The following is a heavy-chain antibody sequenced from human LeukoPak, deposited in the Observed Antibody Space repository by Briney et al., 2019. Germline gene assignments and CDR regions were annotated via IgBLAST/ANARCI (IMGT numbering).Heavy chain of an antibody. D-gene: IGHD2-8*01. CDR1: GGTFSSYA. J-gene: IGHJ6*02. Sequence: SVTVSCKASGGTFSSYAISWVRQAPGQGLEWMGGIIPIFGTANYAQKFQGRVTITADESTSTAYMELSSLRSEDTAVYYCASGRGYCTNGVCYIVYYYYYGMDVWGQGTTVTVSS. CDR2: IIPIFGTA. CDR3: ASGRGYCTNGVCYIVYYYYYGMDV. V-gene: IGHV1-69*01.